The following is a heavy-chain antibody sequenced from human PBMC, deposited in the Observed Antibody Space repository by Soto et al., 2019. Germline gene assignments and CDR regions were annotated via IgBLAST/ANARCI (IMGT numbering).Heavy chain of an antibody. CDR1: SGSISSSSYY. CDR3: ARRSGGVVATENWFDP. Sequence: QLQLQESGPGLVKPSETLSLTCTVSSGSISSSSYYWGWIRQSPGKGLEWIGTISYSGTTYYNPSLKSRVTISVDTSKNQFSLNLSSVTAADTAVYYCARRSGGVVATENWFDPWGQGTLVTVSS. CDR2: ISYSGTT. D-gene: IGHD5-12*01. V-gene: IGHV4-39*01. J-gene: IGHJ5*02.